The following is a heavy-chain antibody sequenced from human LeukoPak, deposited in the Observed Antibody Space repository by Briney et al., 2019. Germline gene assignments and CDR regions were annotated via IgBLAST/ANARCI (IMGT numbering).Heavy chain of an antibody. CDR3: AKQVYYGDYYFDY. D-gene: IGHD4-17*01. Sequence: GGSLRLSCAASGFTFSSYAMHWVRQAPGKGLEWVAVISYDGSNKYYADSVKGRFTISRDNSKNTLYLQMNSLRAEDTAVYYCAKQVYYGDYYFDYWGQGTLVTVSS. CDR1: GFTFSSYA. CDR2: ISYDGSNK. J-gene: IGHJ4*02. V-gene: IGHV3-30*04.